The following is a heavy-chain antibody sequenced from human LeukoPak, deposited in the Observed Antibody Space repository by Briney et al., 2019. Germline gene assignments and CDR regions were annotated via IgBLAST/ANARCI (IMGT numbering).Heavy chain of an antibody. J-gene: IGHJ6*03. Sequence: SETLSLTCTVSGGSISSYYWSWIRQPAGKGLEWIGRIYTSGSTNYNPSLKSRVTMSVDTSKNQFSLKLSFVTAADTAVYYCARVRPHYDILTGYYLPYYYYMDVWGKGTTVTVSS. CDR3: ARVRPHYDILTGYYLPYYYYMDV. CDR1: GGSISSYY. CDR2: IYTSGST. V-gene: IGHV4-4*07. D-gene: IGHD3-9*01.